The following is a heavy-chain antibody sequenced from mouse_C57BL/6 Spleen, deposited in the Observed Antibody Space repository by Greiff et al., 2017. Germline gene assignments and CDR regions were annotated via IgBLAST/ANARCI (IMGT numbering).Heavy chain of an antibody. CDR2: ISSGGSYT. CDR3: ARHPYYDCDPYYFDY. D-gene: IGHD2-4*01. V-gene: IGHV5-6*01. Sequence: EVKLMESGGDLVKPGGSLKLSCAASGFTFSSYGMSWVRQTPDKRLEWVATISSGGSYTYYPDSVKGRFTISRDNAKNTLYLQMSSLKSEDTAMYYCARHPYYDCDPYYFDYWGQGTTLTVSS. J-gene: IGHJ2*01. CDR1: GFTFSSYG.